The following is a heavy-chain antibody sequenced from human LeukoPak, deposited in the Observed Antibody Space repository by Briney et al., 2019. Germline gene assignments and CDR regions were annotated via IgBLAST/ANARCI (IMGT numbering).Heavy chain of an antibody. CDR3: AKSSQYSSGWYYGDY. CDR2: ISGSGGST. J-gene: IGHJ4*02. Sequence: GGSLRLSCAASGFTFSSYAMSWVRQAPGKGLEWVSAISGSGGSTYYADSVKGRFTISRDNSKNTLYLQMNSLRAEDTAVYYCAKSSQYSSGWYYGDYWGQGTLVTVSS. V-gene: IGHV3-23*01. D-gene: IGHD6-19*01. CDR1: GFTFSSYA.